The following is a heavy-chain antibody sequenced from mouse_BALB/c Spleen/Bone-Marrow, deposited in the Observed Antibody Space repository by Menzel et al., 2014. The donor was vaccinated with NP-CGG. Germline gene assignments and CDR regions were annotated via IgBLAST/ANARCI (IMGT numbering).Heavy chain of an antibody. CDR1: GYTFTDYN. CDR2: IYPYNGGT. CDR3: ARLGRDY. J-gene: IGHJ2*01. D-gene: IGHD4-1*01. Sequence: VQLQQSGPELVKPGASVKISCKASGYTFTDYNMHWVKQSHGKSLEWIGYIYPYNGGTGYNQKSKSKPTLTVDNSSSTAYMELRSLTSEDSAVYYCARLGRDYWGQGTTLTVSS. V-gene: IGHV1S29*02.